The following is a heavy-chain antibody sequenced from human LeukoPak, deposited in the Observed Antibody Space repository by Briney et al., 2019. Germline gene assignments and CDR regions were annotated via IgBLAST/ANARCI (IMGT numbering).Heavy chain of an antibody. CDR2: ISYDGSNK. Sequence: GGSLRLSCAASGFTFSSYGMPWVRQAPGKGLEWVAVISYDGSNKYYADSVKGRLTIPRHNPKSPLYLQTNSLKAQDTAGYHGPKEKNPIAAAGFDYWGQGTLVTVSS. CDR3: PKEKNPIAAAGFDY. D-gene: IGHD6-13*01. J-gene: IGHJ4*02. CDR1: GFTFSSYG. V-gene: IGHV3-30*18.